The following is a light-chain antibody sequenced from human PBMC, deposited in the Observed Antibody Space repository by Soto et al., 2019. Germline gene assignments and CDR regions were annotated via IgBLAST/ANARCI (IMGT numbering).Light chain of an antibody. CDR2: SAS. CDR1: QSIDNY. V-gene: IGKV1-39*01. J-gene: IGKJ4*01. Sequence: DIQMTQSPSSLSASVGDRVTITCRASQSIDNYLNWYQQKSGKAPQLLIYSASHLQSGVPSRFSGGGYGTDFILTISSLQPEDSAIYFCKQSITAPLTFGGGTKVDI. CDR3: KQSITAPLT.